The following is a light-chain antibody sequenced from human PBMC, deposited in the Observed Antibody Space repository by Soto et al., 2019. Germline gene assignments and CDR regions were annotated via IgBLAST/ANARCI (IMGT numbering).Light chain of an antibody. CDR2: EVS. J-gene: IGLJ3*02. Sequence: QSALTQPPSASGSPGQSVTISCTGTSSDLGRFDYVSWYQQHPGKAPTLMIYEVSKRPSGVPDRFSGSKSGNTASLTVSGLQAEDEADYYCNSYGGNNNFVLFGGGTKLTVL. CDR3: NSYGGNNNFVL. CDR1: SSDLGRFDY. V-gene: IGLV2-8*01.